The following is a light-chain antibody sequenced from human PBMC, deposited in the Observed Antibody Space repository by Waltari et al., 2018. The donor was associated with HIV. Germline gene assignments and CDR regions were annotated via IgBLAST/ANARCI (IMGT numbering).Light chain of an antibody. CDR1: QSITTY. Sequence: DIQMTQSPSSLSASVGDRVNITCRASQSITTYLNWYQQKPGKAPQLLIYAASHWQSAVPSMCSVSGAGTDVTLTISSHQPEDFATYDCQQRYITPHTFGQGTKVEIK. CDR3: QQRYITPHT. J-gene: IGKJ1*01. CDR2: AAS. V-gene: IGKV1-39*01.